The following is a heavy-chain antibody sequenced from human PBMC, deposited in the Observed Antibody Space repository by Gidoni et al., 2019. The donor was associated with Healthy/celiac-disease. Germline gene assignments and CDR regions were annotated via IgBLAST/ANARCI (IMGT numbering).Heavy chain of an antibody. Sequence: QVQLVESGGGVVQPGRSLRLSCAASGFTFSSYAMHWVRQAPGKGLEWVAGISYDGSNKYYADSVKGRFTISRDNSKNTLYLQMNSLRAEDTAVYYCARSEVVTPGLIDYWGQGTLVTVSS. J-gene: IGHJ4*02. CDR1: GFTFSSYA. D-gene: IGHD2-15*01. CDR3: ARSEVVTPGLIDY. CDR2: ISYDGSNK. V-gene: IGHV3-30-3*01.